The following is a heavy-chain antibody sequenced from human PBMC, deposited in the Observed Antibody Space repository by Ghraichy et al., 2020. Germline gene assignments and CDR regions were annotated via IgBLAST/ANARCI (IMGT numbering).Heavy chain of an antibody. CDR1: GYTFTSYG. CDR2: ISAYNGNT. J-gene: IGHJ4*02. D-gene: IGHD2-2*01. CDR3: ARELGYCSSTSCPRRFDY. Sequence: ASVKGSCKASGYTFTSYGISWVRQAPGQGLEWMGWISAYNGNTNYAQKLQGRVTMTTDTSTSTAYMELRSLRSDDTAVYYCARELGYCSSTSCPRRFDYWGQGTLVTVSS. V-gene: IGHV1-18*01.